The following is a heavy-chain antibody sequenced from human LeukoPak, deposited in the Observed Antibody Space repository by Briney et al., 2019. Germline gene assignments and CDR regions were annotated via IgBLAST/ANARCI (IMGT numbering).Heavy chain of an antibody. D-gene: IGHD6-13*01. Sequence: GGSLRLSCAAFGFTFSSYAMSWVRQAPGKGLEWVSAISGSGGSTYYADSVKGRFTISRDNSKNTLYLQMNSLRAEDTAVYYCAKRAAAGTYYYYYGMDVWGQGTTVTVSS. CDR2: ISGSGGST. J-gene: IGHJ6*02. CDR1: GFTFSSYA. V-gene: IGHV3-23*01. CDR3: AKRAAAGTYYYYYGMDV.